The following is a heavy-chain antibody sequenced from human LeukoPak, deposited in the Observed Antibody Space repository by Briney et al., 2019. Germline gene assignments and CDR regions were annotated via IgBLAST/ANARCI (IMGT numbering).Heavy chain of an antibody. CDR2: IIPIFGTA. Sequence: SVKVSCKASVDTFSSYAISWVRQPPSRERECMGGIIPIFGTANYAQKFHGRVTITADESTSTAYMELSSLRSEDTAVYYCAREGREYAAWGYSSYKGAFDIWGQGTMVTVSS. D-gene: IGHD6-19*01. CDR3: AREGREYAAWGYSSYKGAFDI. V-gene: IGHV1-69*13. J-gene: IGHJ3*02. CDR1: VDTFSSYA.